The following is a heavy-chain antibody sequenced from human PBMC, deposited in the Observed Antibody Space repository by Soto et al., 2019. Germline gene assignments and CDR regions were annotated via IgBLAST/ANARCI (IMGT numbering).Heavy chain of an antibody. CDR2: INAGNGNT. CDR3: ARVGQQLLLPQYGMDV. Sequence: QVQLVQSGAEVKKPGASVKVSCKASGYTFTSYAMHWVRQAPGQRLEWMGWINAGNGNTKYSQKFQGRVTITRDTSASTAYMELSSLRSEDTAVYYCARVGQQLLLPQYGMDVWGQGTTVTVSS. J-gene: IGHJ6*02. V-gene: IGHV1-3*01. CDR1: GYTFTSYA. D-gene: IGHD6-13*01.